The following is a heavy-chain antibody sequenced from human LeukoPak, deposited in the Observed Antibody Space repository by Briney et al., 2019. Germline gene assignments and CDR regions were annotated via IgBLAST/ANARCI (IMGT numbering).Heavy chain of an antibody. CDR2: IYYSGST. Sequence: SETLSLTCTVSGGSISSGSYYWSWIRQPAGKGLEWIGRIYYSGSTYYNPSLKSRVTISVDTSKNQFSLKLSSVTAADTAVYYCARDSYRTFDYWGQGTLVTVSS. CDR3: ARDSYRTFDY. V-gene: IGHV4-39*07. D-gene: IGHD5-12*01. J-gene: IGHJ4*02. CDR1: GGSISSGSYY.